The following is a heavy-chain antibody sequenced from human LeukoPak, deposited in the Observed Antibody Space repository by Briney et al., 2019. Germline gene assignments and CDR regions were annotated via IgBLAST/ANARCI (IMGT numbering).Heavy chain of an antibody. Sequence: SETLSLTCTVSGGSISSSSYYWGWVRQPPGKRLEYIGYISYTGITYYNPSLMSRVTISVATSKNQFSLKLASVTAADTAVYYCARRLYSSGWSYWFDPWGQGTLVTVSS. CDR2: ISYTGIT. D-gene: IGHD6-19*01. CDR3: ARRLYSSGWSYWFDP. J-gene: IGHJ5*02. CDR1: GGSISSSSYY. V-gene: IGHV4-61*05.